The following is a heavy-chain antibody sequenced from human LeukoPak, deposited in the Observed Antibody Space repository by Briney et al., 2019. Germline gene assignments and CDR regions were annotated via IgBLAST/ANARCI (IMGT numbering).Heavy chain of an antibody. V-gene: IGHV3-74*01. CDR2: INSDATST. CDR3: ARGHYGRSSTSNDY. CDR1: GFTFSSYW. Sequence: GXSMRLSCAASGFTFSSYWMQWVRHAQGKGMVWVSRINSDATSTSYAHSVKGRFTISRDNAKNTLYLQMNSLTAEDTAVYYCARGHYGRSSTSNDYWGQGTLVTVSS. J-gene: IGHJ4*02. D-gene: IGHD2-2*01.